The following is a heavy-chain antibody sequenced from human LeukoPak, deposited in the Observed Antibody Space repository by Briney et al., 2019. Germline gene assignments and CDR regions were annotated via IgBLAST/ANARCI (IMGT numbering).Heavy chain of an antibody. D-gene: IGHD6-13*01. CDR2: ISGSGGST. J-gene: IGHJ5*02. V-gene: IGHV3-23*01. CDR3: ARDLYSNEGTGWFDP. CDR1: GFTFSSYA. Sequence: QAGGSLRLSCAASGFTFSSYAMSWVRQAPGKGLEWVSAISGSGGSTYYADSVKGRFTISRDNAKNSLYLQMNSLRAEDTAVYYCARDLYSNEGTGWFDPWGQGTLVTVSS.